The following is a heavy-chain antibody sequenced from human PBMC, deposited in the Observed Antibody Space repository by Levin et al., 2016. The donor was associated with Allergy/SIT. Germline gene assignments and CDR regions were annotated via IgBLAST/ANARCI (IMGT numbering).Heavy chain of an antibody. Sequence: WIRQPPGKGLEWIGSIYYSGSTYYNPSLKSRVTISVDTSKNQFSLKLSSVTAADTAVYYCARIDSGWEGNFDYWGQGTLVTVSS. D-gene: IGHD6-19*01. CDR3: ARIDSGWEGNFDY. J-gene: IGHJ4*02. CDR2: IYYSGST. V-gene: IGHV4-39*01.